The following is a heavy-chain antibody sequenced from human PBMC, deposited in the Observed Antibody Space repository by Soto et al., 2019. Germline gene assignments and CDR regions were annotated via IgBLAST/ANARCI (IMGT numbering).Heavy chain of an antibody. Sequence: GGSLRLSCAASGFTFSSYAMSWVRQAPGKGLEWVSTISGSGFRPYYADSVKGRFTISRHNSKNTLYLQMNSLRAEDTAVYYCAKAQGYDRSGYYSDYWGQGTLVTVSS. CDR3: AKAQGYDRSGYYSDY. CDR2: ISGSGFRP. J-gene: IGHJ4*01. V-gene: IGHV3-23*01. D-gene: IGHD3-22*01. CDR1: GFTFSSYA.